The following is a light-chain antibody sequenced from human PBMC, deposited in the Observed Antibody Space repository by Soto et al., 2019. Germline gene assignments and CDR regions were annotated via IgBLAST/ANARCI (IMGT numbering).Light chain of an antibody. J-gene: IGLJ3*02. V-gene: IGLV7-46*01. CDR3: LLSYSGVWV. Sequence: QAVVTQEPSLTVSPGGTVTLTCGSSTGAVTSGHYSYWFQQRPGQAPRTLIYDTTKKHSWTPARFSGSLVGGKAALTLSGAQPDDETDYYCLLSYSGVWVFGGGTKLTVL. CDR1: TGAVTSGHY. CDR2: DTT.